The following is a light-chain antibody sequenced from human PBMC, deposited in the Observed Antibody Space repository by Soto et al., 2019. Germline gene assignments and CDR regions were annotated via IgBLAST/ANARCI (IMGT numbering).Light chain of an antibody. J-gene: IGKJ2*01. V-gene: IGKV3-20*01. CDR3: QQYGSSPPYT. CDR2: GAS. Sequence: ELVLTQSPGTLSLSPGERATLSCRASQSVSSSYLAWYQQKPGQAPRLLIYGASSRATGIPDRFSGSGSGTYFTLTISRLEPEDFAVYYCQQYGSSPPYTFGQGTKLEIK. CDR1: QSVSSSY.